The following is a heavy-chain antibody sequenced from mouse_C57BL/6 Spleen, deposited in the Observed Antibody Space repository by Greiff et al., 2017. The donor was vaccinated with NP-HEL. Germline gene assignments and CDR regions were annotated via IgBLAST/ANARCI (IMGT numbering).Heavy chain of an antibody. CDR2: IDPETGGT. J-gene: IGHJ1*03. D-gene: IGHD2-3*01. CDR3: TRDGYYPNWYFDV. V-gene: IGHV1-15*01. CDR1: GYTFTDYE. Sequence: QVQLQQSGAELVRPGASVTLSCKASGYTFTDYEMHWVKQTPVHGLEWIGAIDPETGGTAYNQKFKGKAILTADKSSSTAYIELRSLTSEYSAVYYCTRDGYYPNWYFDVWGTGTTVTVSS.